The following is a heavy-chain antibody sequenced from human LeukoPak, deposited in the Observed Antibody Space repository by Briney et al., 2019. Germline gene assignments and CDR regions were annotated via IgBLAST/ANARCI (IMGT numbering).Heavy chain of an antibody. CDR1: GGSFTTHY. J-gene: IGHJ3*01. D-gene: IGHD3-22*01. Sequence: SETLSLTCTVSGGSFTTHYWSWVRQPPGKGLEWIGYISYIGSTNYNPSLKSRVTISIDTSNNEVSLMLTSVTAADTAVYYCASDSISMNAFDAWGQGTMVTVSS. V-gene: IGHV4-59*11. CDR2: ISYIGST. CDR3: ASDSISMNAFDA.